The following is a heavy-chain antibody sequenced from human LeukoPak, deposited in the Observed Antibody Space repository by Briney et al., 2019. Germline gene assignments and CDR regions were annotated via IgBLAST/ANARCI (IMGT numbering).Heavy chain of an antibody. CDR3: ASSAYSSSWYPSEDWFDP. V-gene: IGHV1-2*02. Sequence: GASVKVSCKASGYTFTGYYMHWVRQAPGQGLEWMGWINPNSGGTNYAQKFQGRVTMTRDTSISTAYMELSRLRSDDTAVYYCASSAYSSSWYPSEDWFDPWGQGTLVTVSS. CDR2: INPNSGGT. CDR1: GYTFTGYY. J-gene: IGHJ5*02. D-gene: IGHD6-13*01.